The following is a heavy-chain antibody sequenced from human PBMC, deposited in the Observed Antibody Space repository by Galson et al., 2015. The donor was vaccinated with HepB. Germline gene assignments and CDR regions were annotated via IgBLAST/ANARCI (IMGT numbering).Heavy chain of an antibody. CDR2: IIPIFGRG. J-gene: IGHJ4*02. D-gene: IGHD2-15*01. V-gene: IGHV1-69*06. CDR1: GGTFSSYA. Sequence: SVKVSCKASGGTFSSYAISWVRQAPGQGLEWMGGIIPIFGRGNYARKFQGRVTITADKLTSTTHMELRSLRSEDTAVYYCATGGECSGGSCHEGHWGQGTLVTVSS. CDR3: ATGGECSGGSCHEGH.